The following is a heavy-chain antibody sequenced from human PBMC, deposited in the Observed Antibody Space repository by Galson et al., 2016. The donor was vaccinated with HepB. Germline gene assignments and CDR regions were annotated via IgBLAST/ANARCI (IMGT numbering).Heavy chain of an antibody. CDR2: IYSGGNT. Sequence: SLRLSCAASGFTVSYNYMNWVRQAPGKGLEWVSVIYSGGNTYFADSVKGRFTISRDKSKNTLYLQMSSLRAEDTAVYYCATDPSFAPTPADAFDTWGQGTVVTGSS. CDR3: ATDPSFAPTPADAFDT. V-gene: IGHV3-53*01. D-gene: IGHD2-2*01. J-gene: IGHJ3*02. CDR1: GFTVSYNY.